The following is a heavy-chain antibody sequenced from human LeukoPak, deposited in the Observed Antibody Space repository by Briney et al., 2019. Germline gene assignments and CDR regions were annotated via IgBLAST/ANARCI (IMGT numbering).Heavy chain of an antibody. CDR3: ARDLSSSYYYVFDY. J-gene: IGHJ4*02. D-gene: IGHD3-22*01. CDR2: ISAHNGNT. Sequence: ASVKVSCKASGYTFTSFGISWVRQAPGQGLEWMGWISAHNGNTIYAQMLQGRVTMTTDTSTSTAYMELRSLRSDDTAVYYCARDLSSSYYYVFDYWGQGTLVTVSS. CDR1: GYTFTSFG. V-gene: IGHV1-18*01.